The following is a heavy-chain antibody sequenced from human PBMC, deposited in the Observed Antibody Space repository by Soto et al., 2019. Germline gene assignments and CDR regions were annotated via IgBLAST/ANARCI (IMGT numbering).Heavy chain of an antibody. D-gene: IGHD5-18*01. CDR3: ARTEGTALVPDS. J-gene: IGHJ5*01. V-gene: IGHV1-69*02. CDR2: IIPIVTII. Sequence: QVQLVQSGAEVKKPGSSVKVSCKASGGTFSSDTIXXXXQAPGQGLEWMGRIIPIVTIITYAPKFQGRLXXXXXXXXXXXXXXXXXXXXDXXXVYYCARTEGTALVPDSWGQGTLVTVSS. CDR1: GGTFSSDT.